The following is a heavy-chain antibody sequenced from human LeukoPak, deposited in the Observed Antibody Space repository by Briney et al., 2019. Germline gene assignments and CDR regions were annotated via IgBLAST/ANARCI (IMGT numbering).Heavy chain of an antibody. D-gene: IGHD2-15*01. Sequence: SETLSLTCAVYGGSFSGYYWSWIRQPPGKGLEWIGEINHSGSTNYNPSLKSRVTISVDTSKNQFSLKLSSVTAADTAVYYCARYDSKVLVAFDIWGQGTMVTVSS. V-gene: IGHV4-34*01. CDR2: INHSGST. CDR1: GGSFSGYY. CDR3: ARYDSKVLVAFDI. J-gene: IGHJ3*02.